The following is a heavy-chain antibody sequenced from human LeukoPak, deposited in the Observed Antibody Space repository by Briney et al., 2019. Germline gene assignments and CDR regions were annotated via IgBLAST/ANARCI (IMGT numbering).Heavy chain of an antibody. CDR1: GGSFSGYY. J-gene: IGHJ4*02. CDR3: ARADYVWGSYRYTGYYFDY. D-gene: IGHD3-16*02. V-gene: IGHV4-34*01. CDR2: INHSGST. Sequence: PSETLSLTCAVYGGSFSGYYWSWIRQPPGKGLEWIGEINHSGSTNYNPSLKSRVTISVDTSKNQFSLKLSSVTAADTAVYYCARADYVWGSYRYTGYYFDYWGQGTLVTVSS.